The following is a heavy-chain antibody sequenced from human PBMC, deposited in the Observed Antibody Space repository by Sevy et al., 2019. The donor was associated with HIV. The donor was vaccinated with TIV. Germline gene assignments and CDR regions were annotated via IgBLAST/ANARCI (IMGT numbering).Heavy chain of an antibody. D-gene: IGHD2-8*01. J-gene: IGHJ4*02. CDR3: AREGCTKPHDY. V-gene: IGHV3-23*01. CDR1: GFTFSIYS. Sequence: GGTLRLSCAASGFTFSIYSMSWVRQAPGKGLEWVSTFSFGCGQINYADSVKGRFTISIDNSKNTLYLQMNSMSAEDTAVYYCAREGCTKPHDYWGQGTLVTVSS. CDR2: FSFGCGQI.